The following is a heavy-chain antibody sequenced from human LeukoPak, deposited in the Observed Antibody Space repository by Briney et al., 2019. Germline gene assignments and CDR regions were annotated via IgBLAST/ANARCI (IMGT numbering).Heavy chain of an antibody. D-gene: IGHD6-13*01. V-gene: IGHV3-21*01. CDR2: ISSSSSYI. Sequence: PGGSLRLSCAASGFTFSSYSMNWVRQAPGKGLEWVSSISSSSSYIYYADSVRGRFTISRGNAKNSLYLQMNSLRAEDTAVYYCAALSLAAADYCGQGTLVTVSS. J-gene: IGHJ4*02. CDR3: AALSLAAADY. CDR1: GFTFSSYS.